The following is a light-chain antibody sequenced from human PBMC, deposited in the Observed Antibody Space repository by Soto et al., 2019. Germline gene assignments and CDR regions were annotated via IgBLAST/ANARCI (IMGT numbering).Light chain of an antibody. CDR3: QQYNNWPPRT. J-gene: IGKJ1*01. CDR1: QSVSSN. V-gene: IGKV3-15*01. CDR2: GAP. Sequence: EIVMTQAAATLSLSPEVRATLSCTASQSVSSNLTWYQQKPGQAPRLLIYGAPTRATGIPAGFSGSRSGTEFTLTIISLQSEEFAVFYCQQYNNWPPRTLGQGNKVEIK.